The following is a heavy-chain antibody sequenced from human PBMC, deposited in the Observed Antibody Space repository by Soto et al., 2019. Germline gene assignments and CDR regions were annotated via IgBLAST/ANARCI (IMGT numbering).Heavy chain of an antibody. CDR1: GGSISSGYYY. CDR3: ASPPLYGMDF. Sequence: SETLSLTCSVSGGSISSGYYYWSWLRQPPGNGLEWIGDIYYSGSTYYNPSLKSRLIISINTSKNQITLKVGSVTLADTAVYYCASPPLYGMDFRNPATTVT. J-gene: IGHJ6*02. V-gene: IGHV4-30-4*01. CDR2: IYYSGST.